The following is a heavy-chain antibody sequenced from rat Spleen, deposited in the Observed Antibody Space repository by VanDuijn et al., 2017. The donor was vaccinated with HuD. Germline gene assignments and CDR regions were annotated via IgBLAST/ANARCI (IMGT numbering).Heavy chain of an antibody. V-gene: IGHV2-6*01. CDR1: GFSLTSSH. CDR3: ARSYGGYTQHWFPY. CDR2: ILSGGST. D-gene: IGHD1-11*01. Sequence: QVQLRESGPGLVQPSQTLSLTCTVSGFSLTSSHVSWVRQPPGKGLEWIAAILSGGSTYYNSPLKSRLSISRDTSKSQLLLKMSSLQTDDTAIFFCARSYGGYTQHWFPYWGQGTLVTVSS. J-gene: IGHJ3*01.